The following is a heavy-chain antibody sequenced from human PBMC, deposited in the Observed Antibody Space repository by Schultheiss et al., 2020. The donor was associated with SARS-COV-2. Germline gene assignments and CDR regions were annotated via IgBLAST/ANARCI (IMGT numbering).Heavy chain of an antibody. CDR1: GFTFSSYA. CDR2: ISGSGGST. Sequence: GGSLRLSCAASGFTFSSYAMSWVRQAPGKGLEWVSAISGSGGSTYYADSVKGRFTISRDNSKNTLYLQMNSLRAEDTAVYYCARDTASGWYGLYYFDYWGQGTLVTVSS. V-gene: IGHV3-23*01. CDR3: ARDTASGWYGLYYFDY. J-gene: IGHJ4*02. D-gene: IGHD6-19*01.